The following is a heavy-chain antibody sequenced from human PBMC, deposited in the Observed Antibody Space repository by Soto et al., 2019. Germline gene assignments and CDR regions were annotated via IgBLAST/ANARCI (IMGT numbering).Heavy chain of an antibody. CDR3: ARSAYGSGDDNDY. CDR2: IDGDGSTT. CDR1: GFTFSIYW. D-gene: IGHD3-10*01. Sequence: EVQLVESGGGLVQPGGSLRLSCAASGFTFSIYWMHWVRQAPWKGLVWVSRIDGDGSTTSDADSVKGRLTISRDNAKNTLYRQMNSLRAEDTAIYYCARSAYGSGDDNDYWGQGTQVTVSS. J-gene: IGHJ4*02. V-gene: IGHV3-74*01.